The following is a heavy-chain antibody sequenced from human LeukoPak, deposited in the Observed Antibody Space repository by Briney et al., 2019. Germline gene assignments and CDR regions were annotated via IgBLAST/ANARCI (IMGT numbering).Heavy chain of an antibody. CDR3: ARHRSTYYYGSGSHPLDY. J-gene: IGHJ4*02. CDR1: GGTFTTYA. Sequence: SVKVSCKASGGTFTTYAISWVRQAPGQGLEWMGGIIPIFGTTNFAQKFQGRVTITADESTSTAYMELSSLRSEDTAMYFCARHRSTYYYGSGSHPLDYWGQGTLVTVSS. D-gene: IGHD3-10*01. V-gene: IGHV1-69*13. CDR2: IIPIFGTT.